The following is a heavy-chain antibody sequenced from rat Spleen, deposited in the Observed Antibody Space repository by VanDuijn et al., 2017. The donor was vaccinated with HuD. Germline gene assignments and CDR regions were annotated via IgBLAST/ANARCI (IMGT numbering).Heavy chain of an antibody. V-gene: IGHV5-31*01. Sequence: EVQLVESGGGLVQPGRSLKLSCVASGFTFNNYWMTWIRQAPGKGLEWVASITNIAGRTHYPDSVKGRFTISRDIAKSSLYLQMDSLRSEDTSTYYCAKDAGQLGDWGQGVMVTVSS. D-gene: IGHD1-10*01. CDR2: ITNIAGRT. CDR1: GFTFNNYW. CDR3: AKDAGQLGD. J-gene: IGHJ2*01.